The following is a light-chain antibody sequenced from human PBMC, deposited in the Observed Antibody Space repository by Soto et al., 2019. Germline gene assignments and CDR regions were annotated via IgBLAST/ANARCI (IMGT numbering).Light chain of an antibody. CDR3: QQYDNSLYT. CDR2: GAS. Sequence: EIVLTQSPGTLSLSPGERATLSCRASQSVSNIYLAWYQQKPGQAPRLLIYGASSRATGIPDRFSGSGSGTDFTLTISRLEPEDFEVYYCQQYDNSLYTFGQGTKLEIK. J-gene: IGKJ2*01. V-gene: IGKV3-20*01. CDR1: QSVSNIY.